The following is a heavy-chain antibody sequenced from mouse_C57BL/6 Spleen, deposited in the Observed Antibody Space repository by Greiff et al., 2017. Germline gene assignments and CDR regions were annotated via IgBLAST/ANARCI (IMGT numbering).Heavy chain of an antibody. J-gene: IGHJ4*01. CDR1: GYSITSGYY. Sequence: EVKLMESGPGLVKPSQSLSLTCSVTGYSITSGYYWNWIRQFPGNKLEWMGYISYDGSNNYNPSLKNRISITRDTSKNQFFLKLNSVTTEDTATYYCARGDPGAMDYWGQGTSVTVSS. V-gene: IGHV3-6*01. CDR2: ISYDGSN. CDR3: ARGDPGAMDY. D-gene: IGHD3-3*01.